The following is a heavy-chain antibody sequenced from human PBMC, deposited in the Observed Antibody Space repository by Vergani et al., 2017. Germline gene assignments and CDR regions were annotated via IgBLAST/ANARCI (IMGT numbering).Heavy chain of an antibody. CDR3: AKGLSGGV. CDR1: GFTFSACP. D-gene: IGHD3-16*01. J-gene: IGHJ6*03. CDR2: ISARYPST. Sequence: EVQPVESGGGVIQPGGSVRLSCAASGFTFSACPMTWVRQAPGKGLEWVSAISARYPSTYYADSVKGRFTISRDNSKNTLYLQMNSLRAEDTAVYYCAKGLSGGVWGK. V-gene: IGHV3-23*04.